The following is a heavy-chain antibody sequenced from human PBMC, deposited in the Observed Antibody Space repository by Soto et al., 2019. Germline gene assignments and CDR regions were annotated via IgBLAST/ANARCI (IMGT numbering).Heavy chain of an antibody. J-gene: IGHJ4*02. V-gene: IGHV3-30*18. Sequence: QVQLVESGGGVVQPGRSLRLSCAASGFTFSSYGMHWVRQAPGKGLEWVAVISYDGSNKYYADSVKGRFTISRDNSKNTLYLQMNSLRAEDTAVYYCAKDWGIAVAGTPGNYWGQGTLVTVSS. CDR3: AKDWGIAVAGTPGNY. D-gene: IGHD6-19*01. CDR1: GFTFSSYG. CDR2: ISYDGSNK.